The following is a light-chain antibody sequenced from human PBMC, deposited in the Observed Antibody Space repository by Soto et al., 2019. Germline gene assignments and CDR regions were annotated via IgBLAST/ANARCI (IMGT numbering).Light chain of an antibody. Sequence: EVVLSQSPGTLSLSPGERATLSCRASQTVGTTYLAWYQHKPGQAPRLLIYGASTRATGIPDRFSGSRSGTDFTLTISRLEPEDFAVYYCQQRSNWLTFGGGTKVDIK. CDR1: QTVGTTY. V-gene: IGKV3D-20*02. CDR2: GAS. CDR3: QQRSNWLT. J-gene: IGKJ4*01.